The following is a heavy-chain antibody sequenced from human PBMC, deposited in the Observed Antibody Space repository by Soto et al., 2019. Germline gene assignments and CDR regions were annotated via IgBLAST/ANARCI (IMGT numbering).Heavy chain of an antibody. CDR3: AKAPPFKDYYDSSGYFTPLYFDY. Sequence: GGSLRLSCAASGFTFSSYAMSWVRQAPGKGLEWVPAISGSGGSTYYADSVKGRFTISRDNSKNTLYLQMNSLRAEDTAVYYCAKAPPFKDYYDSSGYFTPLYFDYWGQGTLVTVSS. CDR1: GFTFSSYA. CDR2: ISGSGGST. J-gene: IGHJ4*02. D-gene: IGHD3-22*01. V-gene: IGHV3-23*01.